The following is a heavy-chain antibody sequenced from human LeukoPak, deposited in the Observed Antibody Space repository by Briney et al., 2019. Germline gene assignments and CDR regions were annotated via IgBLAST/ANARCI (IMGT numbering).Heavy chain of an antibody. D-gene: IGHD5-12*01. Sequence: SETLSLTCAVYGGSFTGYYWSWIRQPPGKGLEWIGEINHSGSTNYNPSLKSRVTISVDTSKNQFSLKLSSVTAADTAVYYCARGAARRDGYKWGQGTLVTVSS. V-gene: IGHV4-34*01. CDR2: INHSGST. J-gene: IGHJ4*02. CDR1: GGSFTGYY. CDR3: ARGAARRDGYK.